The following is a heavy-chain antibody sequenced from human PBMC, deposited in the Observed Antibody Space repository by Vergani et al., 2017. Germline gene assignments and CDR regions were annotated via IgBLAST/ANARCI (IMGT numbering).Heavy chain of an antibody. J-gene: IGHJ3*02. CDR3: VKDYYPGYCSGGSCYSDAFDI. CDR1: GFTFTSYA. V-gene: IGHV3-23*01. CDR2: ISGGGTNT. D-gene: IGHD2-15*01. Sequence: EVNLLESGGGLVQPGGSLRLSCAASGFTFTSYAMSWVRQAPGKGLEWVSTISGGGTNTYYADSVKGRFTVSRDNSKSTLYLNMNSLRAEDTAVYYCVKDYYPGYCSGGSCYSDAFDIWGQGTMVTVSS.